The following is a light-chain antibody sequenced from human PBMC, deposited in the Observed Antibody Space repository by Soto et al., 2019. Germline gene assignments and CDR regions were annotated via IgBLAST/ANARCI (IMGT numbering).Light chain of an antibody. CDR3: QPYGSSLGVT. CDR1: QSVSSSY. CDR2: GAS. J-gene: IGKJ4*01. Sequence: EILFTQSPGTLSLSPGERATLSCRASQSVSSSYLAWYQQKPGQAPRLLIYGASSRANGIPVRFSGSGSGTDLTLTISRLEPEDFALYDCQPYGSSLGVTFGGGTKVDIK. V-gene: IGKV3-20*01.